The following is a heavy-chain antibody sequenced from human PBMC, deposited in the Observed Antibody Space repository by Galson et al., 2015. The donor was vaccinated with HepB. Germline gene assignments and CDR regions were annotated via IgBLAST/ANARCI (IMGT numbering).Heavy chain of an antibody. CDR1: GFTFSDYY. CDR2: IGGSGTYI. Sequence: SLRLSCAASGFTFSDYYMTWIRQAPGKGLEWVSYIGGSGTYIDYADSVKGRFTISRDNAKNSLYLQMNSLRAEDTAVYYCARLALGSYAYYFDYWGQGTLVTVSS. V-gene: IGHV3-11*06. J-gene: IGHJ4*02. D-gene: IGHD2-2*01. CDR3: ARLALGSYAYYFDY.